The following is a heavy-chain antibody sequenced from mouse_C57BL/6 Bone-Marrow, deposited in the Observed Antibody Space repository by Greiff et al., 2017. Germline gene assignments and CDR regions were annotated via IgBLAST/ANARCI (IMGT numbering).Heavy chain of an antibody. CDR3: ARDATTGDFDY. Sequence: EVKVVESGGGLVQSGRSLRLSCATSGFTFSDFYMEWVRQAPGKGLEWIAARRNKANDYTTEYSASVKGRFIVSRDTSQSILYLQMNALRAEDTAIYYCARDATTGDFDYWGQGTTLTVSS. CDR1: GFTFSDFY. V-gene: IGHV7-1*01. J-gene: IGHJ2*01. CDR2: RRNKANDYTT.